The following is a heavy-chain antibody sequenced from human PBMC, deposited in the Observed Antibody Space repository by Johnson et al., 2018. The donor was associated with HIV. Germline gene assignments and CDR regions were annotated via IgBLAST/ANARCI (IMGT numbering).Heavy chain of an antibody. CDR1: GFTFSSYA. D-gene: IGHD1-26*01. J-gene: IGHJ3*02. V-gene: IGHV3-30*04. CDR3: AKGMGELLRIDAFDI. Sequence: VQLVESGGGLVQPGGSLRLSCAASGFTFSSYAMSWVRQAPGKGLEWVAVISYDGSNKYYADSVKGRFTISRDNSKNTLYLQMNSLRAEDTAVYYCAKGMGELLRIDAFDIWGQGTMVTVSS. CDR2: ISYDGSNK.